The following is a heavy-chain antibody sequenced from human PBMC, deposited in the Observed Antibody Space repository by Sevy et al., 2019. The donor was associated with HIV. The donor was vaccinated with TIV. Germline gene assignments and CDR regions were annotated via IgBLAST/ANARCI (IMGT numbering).Heavy chain of an antibody. CDR3: ARTKSNTAMDSSDY. D-gene: IGHD5-18*01. CDR2: ISSSSSTM. Sequence: GGSLRLSCAASEFSFSSYSVNWVRQAPGQGLEWVSYISSSSSTMYYADSVKGRFTISRDNAKNSLYLQMNTLRAEDTAVYYCARTKSNTAMDSSDYWGQGTLVTVSS. V-gene: IGHV3-48*01. CDR1: EFSFSSYS. J-gene: IGHJ4*02.